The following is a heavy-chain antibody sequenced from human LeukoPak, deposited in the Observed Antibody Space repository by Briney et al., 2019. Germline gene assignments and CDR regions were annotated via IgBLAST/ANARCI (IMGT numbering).Heavy chain of an antibody. Sequence: ASVTVSCKASGYTFTYFYIHWVRQAPGQGLEWMGWVSPISANSGETNYAQEFQGRVTMTRDTSISTAYMELSGLRSDDTAVYYCARGHGYDYGGKNYFDPWGQGTLVTVSS. CDR1: GYTFTYFY. D-gene: IGHD4-23*01. CDR3: ARGHGYDYGGKNYFDP. CDR2: VSPISANSGET. V-gene: IGHV1-2*02. J-gene: IGHJ5*02.